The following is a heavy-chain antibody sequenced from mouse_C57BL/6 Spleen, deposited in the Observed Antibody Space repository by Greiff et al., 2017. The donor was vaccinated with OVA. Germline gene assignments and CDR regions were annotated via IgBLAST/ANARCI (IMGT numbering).Heavy chain of an antibody. J-gene: IGHJ4*01. CDR2: IYPRSGNT. CDR3: ARSFDYYGSSYYYAMDY. V-gene: IGHV1-81*01. Sequence: VQLQQSGAELARPGASVKLSCKASGYTFTSYGISWVKQRTGQGLEWIGEIYPRSGNTYYNEKFKGKATLTADKSSSTAYMELRSLTSEDSAVYFCARSFDYYGSSYYYAMDYWGQGTSVTVSS. CDR1: GYTFTSYG. D-gene: IGHD1-1*01.